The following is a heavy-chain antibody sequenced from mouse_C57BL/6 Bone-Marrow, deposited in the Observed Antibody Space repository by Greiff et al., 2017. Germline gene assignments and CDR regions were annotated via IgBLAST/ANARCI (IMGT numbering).Heavy chain of an antibody. CDR3: ARRYYYGSGRYFDV. V-gene: IGHV5-6*02. CDR2: ISSGGSYT. D-gene: IGHD1-1*01. J-gene: IGHJ1*03. Sequence: EVKLLESGGDLVKPGGSLKLSCAASGFTFSSYGMSWVRQTPDKRLEWVATISSGGSYTYYPDSVKGRFTISRDNAKNTLYLQMSSLTSEDTAMYYCARRYYYGSGRYFDVWGTGTTVTVSS. CDR1: GFTFSSYG.